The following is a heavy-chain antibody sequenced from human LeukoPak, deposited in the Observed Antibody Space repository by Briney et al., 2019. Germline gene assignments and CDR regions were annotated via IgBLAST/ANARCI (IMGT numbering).Heavy chain of an antibody. Sequence: ASVKVSCKASGYTFTSYDINWVRQATGQGLEWMGWMNPNSGNTGYAQKFQGRVTMTRNTSISTAYMELSSLRSDDTAVYYCARELVVVPSFDYWGQGTLVTVSS. CDR1: GYTFTSYD. J-gene: IGHJ4*02. CDR3: ARELVVVPSFDY. CDR2: MNPNSGNT. V-gene: IGHV1-8*01. D-gene: IGHD2-2*01.